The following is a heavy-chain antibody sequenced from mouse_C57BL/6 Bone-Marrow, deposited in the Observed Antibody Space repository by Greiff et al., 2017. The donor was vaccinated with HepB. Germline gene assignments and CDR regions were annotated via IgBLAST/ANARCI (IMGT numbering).Heavy chain of an antibody. V-gene: IGHV14-4*01. CDR3: TTDDYGFAY. J-gene: IGHJ3*01. Sequence: EVKLVESGAELVRPGASVKLSCTASGFNIKDDYMHWVKQRPEQGLEWIGWIDPENGDTEYASKFQGKATITADTSSNTAYLQLSSLTSEDTAVYYCTTDDYGFAYWGQGTLVTVSA. CDR2: IDPENGDT. D-gene: IGHD2-4*01. CDR1: GFNIKDDY.